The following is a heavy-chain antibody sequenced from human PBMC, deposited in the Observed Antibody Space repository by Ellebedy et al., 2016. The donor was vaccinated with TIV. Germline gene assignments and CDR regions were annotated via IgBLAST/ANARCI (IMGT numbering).Heavy chain of an antibody. CDR3: VKGAWLDF. CDR2: IYGGDGST. V-gene: IGHV3-23*01. Sequence: GESLKISCAASGFAFNKFAMSWVRQAPGKGLEYISVIYGGDGSTHYPDSVKGRFTISKDNSKNTLYLQMNSLRAEDTARYYCVKGAWLDFWGQGALVTVSS. J-gene: IGHJ4*02. CDR1: GFAFNKFA.